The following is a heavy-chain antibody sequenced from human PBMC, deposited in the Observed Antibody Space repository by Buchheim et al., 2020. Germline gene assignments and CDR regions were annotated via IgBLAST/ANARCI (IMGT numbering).Heavy chain of an antibody. D-gene: IGHD7-27*01. J-gene: IGHJ4*02. CDR1: GFTLSTYW. CDR2: IFNNWSDI. Sequence: EVQLVESGGGLVQPGGSLRLSCAASGFTLSTYWMHWVRPVPGKGLVWVSRIFNNWSDIRYAESVRGRFSISRDSAKNTFNLHMNNLRPEDTAVYYCARDLTGPFDLWGQGTL. CDR3: ARDLTGPFDL. V-gene: IGHV3-74*01.